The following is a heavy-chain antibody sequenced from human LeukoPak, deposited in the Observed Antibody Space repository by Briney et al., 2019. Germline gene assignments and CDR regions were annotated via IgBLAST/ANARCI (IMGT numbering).Heavy chain of an antibody. Sequence: ASVKVSCKASGYTFTHHGISWVRRAPGQGLEWMGWISCYNGDTIYAQNVQGRVTMTTDASTRTAYIELRSLRSDDTAMYYCARDPSNSSGYHAHFDSWGQGTLVTVSS. CDR3: ARDPSNSSGYHAHFDS. CDR2: ISCYNGDT. J-gene: IGHJ4*02. V-gene: IGHV1-18*01. D-gene: IGHD3-22*01. CDR1: GYTFTHHG.